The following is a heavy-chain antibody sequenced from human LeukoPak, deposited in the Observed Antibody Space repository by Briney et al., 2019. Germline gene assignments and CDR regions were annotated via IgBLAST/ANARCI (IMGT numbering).Heavy chain of an antibody. CDR1: GFTFSSYS. Sequence: GGSLRLSCAASGFTFSSYSMNWVHQAPGKGLEWVSSISSSSSYIYYADSVKGRFTVSRDNAKNSLSLQMNNLRFEGTAVYYCARIDSRRTFDIWGQGTMVTVSS. V-gene: IGHV3-21*01. J-gene: IGHJ3*02. CDR2: ISSSSSYI. D-gene: IGHD1-14*01. CDR3: ARIDSRRTFDI.